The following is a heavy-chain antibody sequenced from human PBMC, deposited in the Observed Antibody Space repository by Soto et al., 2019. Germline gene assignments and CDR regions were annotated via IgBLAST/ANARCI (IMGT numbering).Heavy chain of an antibody. CDR1: GYSFTSDF. D-gene: IGHD3-16*01. Sequence: GESLKISCNGSGYSFTSDFIYWGRQIPGKGLEWMGIIYPGDSDTRYSTPFQGQVIMSAEKSTSTAYLQWRSLKASDTAMYYCARLLQHYYGLDVWGQGTTVTVSS. J-gene: IGHJ6*02. V-gene: IGHV5-51*01. CDR2: IYPGDSDT. CDR3: ARLLQHYYGLDV.